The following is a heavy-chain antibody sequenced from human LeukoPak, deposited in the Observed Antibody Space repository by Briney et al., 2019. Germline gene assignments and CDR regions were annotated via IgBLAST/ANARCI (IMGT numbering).Heavy chain of an antibody. D-gene: IGHD6-19*01. V-gene: IGHV1-18*01. CDR2: ISAYNGKT. CDR1: GYTFTRYD. J-gene: IGHJ6*03. CDR3: ARVRYSSGLYYYYYYYMDV. Sequence: ASVKVSCKASGYTFTRYDINWVRQAPGQGLEWMGWISAYNGKTNYAKKFQGRVTMTTDTSTSTAYMELRSLRIDDTAVYYCARVRYSSGLYYYYYYYMDVWGKGTTVTVSS.